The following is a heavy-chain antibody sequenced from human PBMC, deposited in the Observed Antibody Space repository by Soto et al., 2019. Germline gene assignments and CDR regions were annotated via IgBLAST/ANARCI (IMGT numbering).Heavy chain of an antibody. CDR3: AKHSDRVVGATTSFDY. V-gene: IGHV3-23*01. D-gene: IGHD1-26*01. Sequence: EVQLLESGGGLVQRGGSLRLSCAASGITFSSFAMSWVRQAPGGGLEWVSAIRDRGDYTYYADSVKGRFTISRDNSKNTLYLQMSSLSAEDTALYYCAKHSDRVVGATTSFDYWGQGTLVTVSS. CDR2: IRDRGDYT. J-gene: IGHJ4*02. CDR1: GITFSSFA.